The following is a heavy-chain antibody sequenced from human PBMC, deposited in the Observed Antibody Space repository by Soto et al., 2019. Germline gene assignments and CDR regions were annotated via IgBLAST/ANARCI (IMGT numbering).Heavy chain of an antibody. CDR2: INSVGTT. CDR3: ARGGCSSTSCLDV. CDR1: GFTFSPYY. Sequence: EVQLVESGGGLVQPGGSLRLSCAASGFTFSPYYMHWVRQVPGQGLVWVSYINSVGTTSYADSVRGRFTVSRDNAKNTLDVEMNSLTGEDTAIYYCARGGCSSTSCLDVWGEGTTVTVSS. D-gene: IGHD2-2*01. J-gene: IGHJ6*04. V-gene: IGHV3-74*01.